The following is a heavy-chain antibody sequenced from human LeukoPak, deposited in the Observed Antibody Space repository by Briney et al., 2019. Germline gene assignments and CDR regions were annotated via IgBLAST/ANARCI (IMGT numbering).Heavy chain of an antibody. CDR1: GGSISSYY. D-gene: IGHD3-10*01. J-gene: IGHJ3*02. V-gene: IGHV4-4*07. CDR3: ARVPTAGGDYAFDI. Sequence: SETLSLTCTVSGGSISSYYWSWIRQPAGKGLEWIGRIYTSGSTNYNPSLKSRVTISVDTSKNQFSLKLSSVTAADTAVYYCARVPTAGGDYAFDIWGQGTMVTVSS. CDR2: IYTSGST.